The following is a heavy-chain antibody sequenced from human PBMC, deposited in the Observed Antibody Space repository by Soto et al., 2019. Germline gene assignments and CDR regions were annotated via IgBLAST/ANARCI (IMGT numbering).Heavy chain of an antibody. D-gene: IGHD3-10*01. Sequence: EVQLVESGGGLVQPGGSLRLSCAASGFTFSNYWMHWVRQAPGKGLVWVSRINGDGTGTNYADSVKGQFTNSRDNAKNPLYLQMNSLRAEDTAVYYCGRGASGSYRLDYWGQGTLVTVSS. CDR3: GRGASGSYRLDY. J-gene: IGHJ4*02. V-gene: IGHV3-74*01. CDR2: INGDGTGT. CDR1: GFTFSNYW.